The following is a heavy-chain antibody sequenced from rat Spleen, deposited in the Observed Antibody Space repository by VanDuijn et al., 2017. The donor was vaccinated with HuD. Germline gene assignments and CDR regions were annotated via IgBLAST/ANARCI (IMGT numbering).Heavy chain of an antibody. D-gene: IGHD1-7*01. CDR1: GFIFSDYN. V-gene: IGHV5S13*01. Sequence: EVQLVESGGGLVQPGRSLKLSCAASGFIFSDYNMAWVRQAPKKGLEWVASISTGGGNTYYRDSVKGRFTISRDNAKNIQYLQMDSLRSEDTATYYCARHDYSLLGYFDFWGPGTMVTVSS. CDR3: ARHDYSLLGYFDF. CDR2: ISTGGGNT. J-gene: IGHJ1*01.